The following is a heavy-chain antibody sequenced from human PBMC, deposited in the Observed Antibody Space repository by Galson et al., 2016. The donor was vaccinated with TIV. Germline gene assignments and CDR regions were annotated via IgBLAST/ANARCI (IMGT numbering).Heavy chain of an antibody. CDR3: AKDRNTAMDTYHYYYGMDV. D-gene: IGHD5-18*01. J-gene: IGHJ6*02. CDR2: FIPLFGTA. CDR1: GDTFSSYP. V-gene: IGHV1-69*13. Sequence: QSGAEVKRPGASVKVSCKASGDTFSSYPFNWVRQAPGQGLEWVGGFIPLFGTANYAQKFQGRVTISADESTSTLYMEVRSLRSEDTAVYYWAKDRNTAMDTYHYYYGMDVWGQGTTVIVSS.